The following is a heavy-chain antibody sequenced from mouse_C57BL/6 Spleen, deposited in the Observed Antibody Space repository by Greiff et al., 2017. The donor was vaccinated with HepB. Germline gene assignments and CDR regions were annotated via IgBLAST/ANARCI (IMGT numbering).Heavy chain of an antibody. CDR3: ARGGGYDEWFAY. CDR1: GYAFSSSW. D-gene: IGHD2-14*01. Sequence: VQLQQSGPELVKPGASVKISCKASGYAFSSSWMNWVKQRPGKGLEWIGRIYPGDGDTNYNGKFKGKATLTADKSSSTAYMQLSSLTSEDSAVYFCARGGGYDEWFAYWGQGTLVTVSA. J-gene: IGHJ3*01. CDR2: IYPGDGDT. V-gene: IGHV1-82*01.